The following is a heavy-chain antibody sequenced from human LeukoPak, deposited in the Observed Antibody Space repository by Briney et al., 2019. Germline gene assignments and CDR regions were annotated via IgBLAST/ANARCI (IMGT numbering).Heavy chain of an antibody. D-gene: IGHD2-15*01. Sequence: SETLSLTCAVYGGSFSGYHWGWIRQPPGKGLEWIGEINHSGSTNSNPSLKSRVTISVDTSKNQFSLKLSSVTAADTAMYYCARRLLGYCSGGSCYSGYFQHWGQGTLVTVSS. CDR3: ARRLLGYCSGGSCYSGYFQH. CDR1: GGSFSGYH. J-gene: IGHJ1*01. CDR2: INHSGST. V-gene: IGHV4-34*01.